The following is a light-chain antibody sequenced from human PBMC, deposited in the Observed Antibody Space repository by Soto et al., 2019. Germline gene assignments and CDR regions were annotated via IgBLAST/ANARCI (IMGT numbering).Light chain of an antibody. Sequence: QSALTQPASVSGSPGQSITISCTGSSSDVGGYDYVSWYQHHPGKGPKLILYEVGNRPSGVSDRFSGSKSGNTASLSISGLQAEDEDDSYCASYTSITTLYVFGTGTKV. CDR3: ASYTSITTLYV. V-gene: IGLV2-14*01. CDR2: EVG. CDR1: SSDVGGYDY. J-gene: IGLJ1*01.